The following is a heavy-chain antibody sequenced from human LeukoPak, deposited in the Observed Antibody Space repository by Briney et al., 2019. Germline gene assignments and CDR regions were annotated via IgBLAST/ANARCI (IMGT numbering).Heavy chain of an antibody. Sequence: ASVKVSCKASGYTFTSYGISWVRQAPGQGLEWMGWISAYNGNTNYAQKLQGRVTMTTDTSTSTAYMELRSLRSDDTAVYYCARGARRSTTGTKGWFDPWGQGTLVTVSS. CDR2: ISAYNGNT. V-gene: IGHV1-18*01. CDR3: ARGARRSTTGTKGWFDP. D-gene: IGHD1-1*01. J-gene: IGHJ5*02. CDR1: GYTFTSYG.